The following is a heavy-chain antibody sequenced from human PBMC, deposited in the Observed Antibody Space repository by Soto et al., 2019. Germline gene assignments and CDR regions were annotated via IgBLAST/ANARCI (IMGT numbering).Heavy chain of an antibody. Sequence: GGSLRLSCAASGFTFSSYGMHWVRQAPGKGLEWVAVISYDGSNKYYADSVKGRFTISRDNSKNTLYLQMNSLRAEDTAVYYCAKGHWFDPWGQGTLVTVSS. CDR3: AKGHWFDP. V-gene: IGHV3-30*18. J-gene: IGHJ5*02. CDR2: ISYDGSNK. CDR1: GFTFSSYG.